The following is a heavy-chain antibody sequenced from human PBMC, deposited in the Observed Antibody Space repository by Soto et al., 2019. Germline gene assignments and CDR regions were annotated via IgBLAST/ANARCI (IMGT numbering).Heavy chain of an antibody. CDR2: IYYSGST. CDR1: GGSISSSSYY. CDR3: ARRVGDSDILTDYHDAFDI. V-gene: IGHV4-39*01. Sequence: QLQLQESGPGLVKPSETLSLTCTVSGGSISSSSYYWGWIRQPPGKGLEWIGSIYYSGSTYYNPSLKSRVSISVDTSKNQFSMKLSSVTAADTAVYYCARRVGDSDILTDYHDAFDIWGQGTMVSVSS. D-gene: IGHD3-9*01. J-gene: IGHJ3*02.